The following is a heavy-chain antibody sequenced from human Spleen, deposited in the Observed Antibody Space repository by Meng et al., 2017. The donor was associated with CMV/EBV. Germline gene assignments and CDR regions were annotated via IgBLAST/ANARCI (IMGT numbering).Heavy chain of an antibody. Sequence: VQRQHGGAGLLKPSEPLSPTCAVYGGSFSGYYWSWIRQPPGKGLEWIGEINHSGSTNYNPSLKSRVTISVDTSKNQFSLKLSSVTAADTAVYYCARRPGGENDSSGYYSFDYWGQGTLVTVSS. V-gene: IGHV4-34*01. CDR1: GGSFSGYY. CDR2: INHSGST. J-gene: IGHJ4*02. CDR3: ARRPGGENDSSGYYSFDY. D-gene: IGHD3-22*01.